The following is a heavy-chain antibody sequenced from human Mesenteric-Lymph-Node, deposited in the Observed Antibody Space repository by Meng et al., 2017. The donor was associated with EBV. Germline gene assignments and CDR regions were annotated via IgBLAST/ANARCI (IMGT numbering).Heavy chain of an antibody. CDR1: GGSISNADYY. CDR3: AGPDYGNNWGRFDY. CDR2: ISYTGST. Sequence: QVHLKGPGPGLVKPSQTLSLTCAVSGGSISNADYYWSWIRQPPGKGLEWIGFISYTGSTSYNPSLKSRLSMSVDTSKNQFSLKLNSVTAADTAVYYCAGPDYGNNWGRFDYWGQGTLVTVSS. J-gene: IGHJ4*02. V-gene: IGHV4-30-4*01. D-gene: IGHD4-17*01.